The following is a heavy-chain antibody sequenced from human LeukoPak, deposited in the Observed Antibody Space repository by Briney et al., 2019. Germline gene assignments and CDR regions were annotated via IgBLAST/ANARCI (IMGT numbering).Heavy chain of an antibody. Sequence: GSLRLSCAASGFTFNSYSMNWVRQAPGKGLEWVSSISSSRNYIYYADSVKGRFTISRDNAKNSLYLQMNSLRAEDTAVYYCARLITAPYYFDYWGQGTLVTVSS. CDR2: ISSSRNYI. J-gene: IGHJ4*02. CDR1: GFTFNSYS. CDR3: ARLITAPYYFDY. D-gene: IGHD1-20*01. V-gene: IGHV3-21*01.